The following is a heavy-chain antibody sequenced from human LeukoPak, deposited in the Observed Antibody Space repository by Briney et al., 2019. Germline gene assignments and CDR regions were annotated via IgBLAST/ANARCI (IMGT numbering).Heavy chain of an antibody. Sequence: GGSLRLSCAASGFTFSSYSMNWVRQAPGKGLEWVSSISTSGTYIDCADSVKGRFTISRDNAKNSLYLQLDSLRAEDTAVYYCARDLEDYNSGGYYLGYWGQGTLVTVSS. CDR3: ARDLEDYNSGGYYLGY. D-gene: IGHD3-22*01. V-gene: IGHV3-21*01. CDR1: GFTFSSYS. CDR2: ISTSGTYI. J-gene: IGHJ4*02.